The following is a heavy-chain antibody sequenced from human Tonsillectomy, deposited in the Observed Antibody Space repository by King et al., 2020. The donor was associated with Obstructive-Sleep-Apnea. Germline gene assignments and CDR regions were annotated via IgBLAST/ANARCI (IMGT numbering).Heavy chain of an antibody. D-gene: IGHD3-3*01. V-gene: IGHV3-21*01. CDR2: ISSSSNYI. Sequence: VQLVESGGGLVKPGGSLRLSCAASGFTFSSYNMNWVRQAPGKGLEWFSSISSSSNYIYYVDSVKGRFTISRDNAKNSLYLQMNSLRAEDTAVYYCAREFLEGYYYYDGMDVWGQGTTVTVSS. CDR1: GFTFSSYN. J-gene: IGHJ6*02. CDR3: AREFLEGYYYYDGMDV.